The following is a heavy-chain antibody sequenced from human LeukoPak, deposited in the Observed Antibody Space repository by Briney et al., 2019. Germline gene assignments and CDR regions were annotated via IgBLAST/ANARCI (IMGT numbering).Heavy chain of an antibody. V-gene: IGHV3-66*01. J-gene: IGHJ4*02. CDR1: GFTVSSNY. CDR3: ASSGNYRIYYFDY. D-gene: IGHD1-26*01. Sequence: GGSLRLSCAASGFTVSSNYMSWVRQAPGKGLKWVSLIYSGGSTYYADSVRGRFTISRDNSKNTLYLQRNSLRAEDTAVYYCASSGNYRIYYFDYWGQGTLVTVSS. CDR2: IYSGGST.